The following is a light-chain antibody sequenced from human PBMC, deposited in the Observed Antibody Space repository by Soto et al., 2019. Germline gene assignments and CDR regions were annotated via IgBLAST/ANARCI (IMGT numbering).Light chain of an antibody. Sequence: QSALTQPRTVSGSPGQSATIACTGTSSDVVSWYQQHPGKAPKLIIYYVSQRPSGVPDRFSGSKSGNTASLTLSGLQAEDEAYYYCCSSAGGFTGVFGGGTTLTVL. J-gene: IGLJ3*02. CDR1: SSDV. CDR3: CSSAGGFTGV. CDR2: YVS. V-gene: IGLV2-11*01.